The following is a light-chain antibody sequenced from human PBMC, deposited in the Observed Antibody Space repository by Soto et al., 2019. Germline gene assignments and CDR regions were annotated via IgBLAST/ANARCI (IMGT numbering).Light chain of an antibody. CDR1: QSVSSN. CDR2: GAS. CDR3: QQSNNWPYT. Sequence: EIVMTQSPATLSVSPGERAALSCRASQSVSSNFAGYQQKPGQAPRLLIYGASTRATDIPARFSGSGSGTEFTLTISSLQSEDFAVYYCQQSNNWPYTFGQGTKLEIK. V-gene: IGKV3-15*01. J-gene: IGKJ2*01.